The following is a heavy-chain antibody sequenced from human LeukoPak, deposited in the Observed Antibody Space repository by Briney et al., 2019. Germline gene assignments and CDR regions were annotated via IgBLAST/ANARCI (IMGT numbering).Heavy chain of an antibody. Sequence: GGSLRLSCAASGFTFSSYSMNWVRQAPGKGLEWVSSISSSSSYIYYTDSVKGRLTISRDNSKDTLFLQMNSLRAEDTAVYYCAREGPRGNSQFDYWGQGTLVTVSS. D-gene: IGHD4-23*01. V-gene: IGHV3-21*01. CDR3: AREGPRGNSQFDY. J-gene: IGHJ4*02. CDR1: GFTFSSYS. CDR2: ISSSSSYI.